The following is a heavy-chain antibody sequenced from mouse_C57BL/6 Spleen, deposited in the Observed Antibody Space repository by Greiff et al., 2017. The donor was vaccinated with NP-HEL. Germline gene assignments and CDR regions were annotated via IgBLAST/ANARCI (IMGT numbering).Heavy chain of an antibody. V-gene: IGHV1-82*01. Sequence: VQLQQSGPELVKPGASVKISCKASGYAFSSSWMNWVKQRPGKGLEWIGRIYPGDGDTNYNGKFKGKATLTADKSSSTAYMQLSSLTSEDSAVYFCAREDQRGYFDVWGTGTTVTVSS. CDR2: IYPGDGDT. CDR3: AREDQRGYFDV. J-gene: IGHJ1*03. CDR1: GYAFSSSW.